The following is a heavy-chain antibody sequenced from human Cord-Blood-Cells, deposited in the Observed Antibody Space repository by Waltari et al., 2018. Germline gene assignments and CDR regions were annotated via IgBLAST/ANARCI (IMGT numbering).Heavy chain of an antibody. CDR1: GFTVSSTS. CDR3: ARDRRAAGTAFDI. CDR2: IYSGGST. Sequence: VQLVESGGCLVQPGGSLGLSCTASGFTVSSTSMCWFRQAPGKGLEWVSVIYSGGSTYYADSVKGRFTITRHNSKNTLYLQMSSLRAEDTAVYYCARDRRAAGTAFDIWGQGTMVTVSS. D-gene: IGHD6-13*01. V-gene: IGHV3-53*04. J-gene: IGHJ3*02.